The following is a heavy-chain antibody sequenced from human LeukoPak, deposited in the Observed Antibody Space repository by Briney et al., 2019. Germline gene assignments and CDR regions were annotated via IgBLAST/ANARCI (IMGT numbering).Heavy chain of an antibody. CDR3: ASLWFGESNDY. CDR2: ISYDGSYK. V-gene: IGHV3-30*03. Sequence: PGGSLRLSCAASGFTFNNYGMHWVRQAPGKGLEWVALISYDGSYKYYTESVKGRFTISRDNSKNTLYLQMNSLRAEDTAVYYCASLWFGESNDYWGQGTLVTVSS. CDR1: GFTFNNYG. J-gene: IGHJ4*02. D-gene: IGHD3-10*01.